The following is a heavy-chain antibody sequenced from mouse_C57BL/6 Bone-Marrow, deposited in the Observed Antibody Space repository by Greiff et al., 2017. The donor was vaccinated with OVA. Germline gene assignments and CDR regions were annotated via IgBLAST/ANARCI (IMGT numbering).Heavy chain of an antibody. V-gene: IGHV1-64*01. CDR1: GYTFTSYW. J-gene: IGHJ1*03. Sequence: QVQLQQPGAELVKPGASVTLSCKASGYTFTSYWMHWVKQRPGQGLEWIGMIHPNSGSTNYNEKFKSKATLTVDKSSSTAYMQLSSLTSEDSAVYYCARGSYGSGYFDVWGTGTTVTVSS. CDR3: ARGSYGSGYFDV. D-gene: IGHD1-1*01. CDR2: IHPNSGST.